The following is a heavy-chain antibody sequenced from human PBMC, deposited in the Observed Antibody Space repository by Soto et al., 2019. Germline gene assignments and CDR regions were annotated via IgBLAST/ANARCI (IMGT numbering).Heavy chain of an antibody. CDR3: AKNPENYYYGMDV. Sequence: GASVKVSGKASGYTFTSYAMHWVRQAPGQRLEWMGWINAGIGDTQYSQKFQGRVTITRDTSASTAYMELSSLRSEDTAVYYCAKNPENYYYGMDVWGQGTTVTVSS. CDR2: INAGIGDT. V-gene: IGHV1-3*01. CDR1: GYTFTSYA. J-gene: IGHJ6*02.